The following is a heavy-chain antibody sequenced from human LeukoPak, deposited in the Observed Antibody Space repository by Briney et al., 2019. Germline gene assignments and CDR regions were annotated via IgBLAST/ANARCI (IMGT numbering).Heavy chain of an antibody. V-gene: IGHV3-23*01. D-gene: IGHD6-19*01. J-gene: IGHJ4*02. Sequence: PGGSLRLSCVASGFRFRTYAMAWVRQAPGKGLEWVSIISGSGGNTHSADPVKGRFSISRDNSRNTLYLQMNSLTAEDTAVYYCAKATSGSDWYGGGDYWGQGTLVSVSS. CDR2: ISGSGGNT. CDR1: GFRFRTYA. CDR3: AKATSGSDWYGGGDY.